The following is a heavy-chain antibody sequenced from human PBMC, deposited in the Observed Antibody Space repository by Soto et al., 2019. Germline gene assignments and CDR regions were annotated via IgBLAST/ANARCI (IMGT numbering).Heavy chain of an antibody. D-gene: IGHD3-3*01. Sequence: PGGSLRLSCAASGFTFNKYAMNWVRQSPGKGLEWVAVILYDGSNKYYADSVKGRSTISRDNSKDTLFLQMNSLRLEDTAVYHCASAAAGVVTAYFDFWGQGTLVTVSS. CDR3: ASAAAGVVTAYFDF. V-gene: IGHV3-30-3*02. J-gene: IGHJ4*02. CDR2: ILYDGSNK. CDR1: GFTFNKYA.